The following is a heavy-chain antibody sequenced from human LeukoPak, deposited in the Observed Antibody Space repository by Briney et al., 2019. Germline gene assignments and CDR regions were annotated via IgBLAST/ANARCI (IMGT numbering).Heavy chain of an antibody. CDR3: ARENSTTVTLEPFDY. Sequence: SETLSLTCTVSGASISSYSWSWIRQPAGKGLEWIGRICTSGNTNYNPSLKSRVTMSLDTSKNQFSLKLSSVTAADTAVYYCARENSTTVTLEPFDYWGQGTLVTVSS. CDR1: GASISSYS. D-gene: IGHD4-11*01. V-gene: IGHV4-4*07. J-gene: IGHJ4*02. CDR2: ICTSGNT.